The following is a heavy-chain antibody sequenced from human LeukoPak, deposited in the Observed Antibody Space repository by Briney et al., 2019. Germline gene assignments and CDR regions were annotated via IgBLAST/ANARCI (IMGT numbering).Heavy chain of an antibody. D-gene: IGHD3-10*01. V-gene: IGHV3-23*01. J-gene: IGHJ4*02. Sequence: GGSLRLSCAASGFTFSSYAMGWVRQAPGKGLEWVSAISGSGGSTYYADSVKGRFTISRDNSKNTLYLQMNSLRAEDTAVYYCAKGEYYYGSGSLYYFDYWGQGTLVTVSS. CDR1: GFTFSSYA. CDR2: ISGSGGST. CDR3: AKGEYYYGSGSLYYFDY.